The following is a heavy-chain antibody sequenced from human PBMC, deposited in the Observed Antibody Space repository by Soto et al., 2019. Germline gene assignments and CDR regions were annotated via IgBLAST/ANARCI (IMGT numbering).Heavy chain of an antibody. Sequence: SETLCLTWTVAGGSISGYYWSWIRQPSGKGLEWIGYISYSGNTNYNASLKSRVTISVDTSTNQFSLRVTSVTAADTAVYYCARIRGLGEVSTYFDYWGQGALVPVSS. V-gene: IGHV4-59*01. J-gene: IGHJ4*02. CDR1: GGSISGYY. CDR3: ARIRGLGEVSTYFDY. D-gene: IGHD3-16*02. CDR2: ISYSGNT.